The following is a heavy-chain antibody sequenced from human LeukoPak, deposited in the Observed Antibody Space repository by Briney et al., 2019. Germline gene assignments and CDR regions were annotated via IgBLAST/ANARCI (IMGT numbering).Heavy chain of an antibody. J-gene: IGHJ6*02. V-gene: IGHV1-69*04. CDR1: GGTFSSYA. Sequence: ASVKVSCKASGGTFSSYAISWVRQAPGQGLEWMGRIIPILGIANYAQKFQGRVTTTADKSTSTAYMELSSLRSEDTAVYYCAREPRLLWFGELFGPGMDVWGQGTTVTVSS. CDR2: IIPILGIA. D-gene: IGHD3-10*01. CDR3: AREPRLLWFGELFGPGMDV.